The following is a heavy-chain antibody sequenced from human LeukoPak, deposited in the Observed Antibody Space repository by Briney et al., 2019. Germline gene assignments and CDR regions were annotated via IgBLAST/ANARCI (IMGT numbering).Heavy chain of an antibody. V-gene: IGHV4-59*01. CDR2: IYYSGST. J-gene: IGHJ4*02. Sequence: SETLSLTCTVSGGSISSYYWSWIRQPPEKGLEWIGYIYYSGSTNYNPSLKSRVTMSVDTSKNQFSLKLSSVTAADTAVYYCARVDGYNGYAPADYFDYWGQGTLVTVSS. CDR1: GGSISSYY. D-gene: IGHD5-12*01. CDR3: ARVDGYNGYAPADYFDY.